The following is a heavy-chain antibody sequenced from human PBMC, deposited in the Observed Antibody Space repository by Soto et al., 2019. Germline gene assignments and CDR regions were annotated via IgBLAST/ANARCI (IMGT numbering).Heavy chain of an antibody. D-gene: IGHD3-22*01. CDR3: ARIRLDYYDSSGYPDY. CDR1: GFSLSNARMG. V-gene: IGHV2-26*01. CDR2: IFSNAEK. J-gene: IGHJ4*02. Sequence: QVTLKESGPVLVKPTETLTLTCTVSGFSLSNARMGVSWIRQPPGKALEWLAHIFSNAEKSYSTSLKSRLTISKDTSKSRVVLTMTNMDPVDTATYYCARIRLDYYDSSGYPDYWGQGTLVTVSS.